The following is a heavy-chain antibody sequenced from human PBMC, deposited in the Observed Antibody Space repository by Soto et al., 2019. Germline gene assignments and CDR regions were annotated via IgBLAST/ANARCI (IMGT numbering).Heavy chain of an antibody. CDR1: GGSIGTYY. V-gene: IGHV4-59*08. J-gene: IGHJ4*02. D-gene: IGHD4-4*01. CDR2: IYYRGNT. Sequence: SETLSLTCTVSGGSIGTYYWSWIRQPPGKGLEWIGYIYYRGNTDYNPSLKSRVTISVDTSKNQFSLKLSSVTAADTAVYYCARHGMAAVTQWGRGTLVTV. CDR3: ARHGMAAVTQ.